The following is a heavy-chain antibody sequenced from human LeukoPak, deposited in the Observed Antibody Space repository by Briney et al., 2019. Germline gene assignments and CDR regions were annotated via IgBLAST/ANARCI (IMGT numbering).Heavy chain of an antibody. J-gene: IGHJ6*02. D-gene: IGHD4-17*01. V-gene: IGHV1-46*01. CDR3: ARDQMTVATFYYYYYYGMDV. Sequence: ASVKVSCKASGYTFTSYYMHRVRQAPGQGLEWMGIINPSGGSTSYAQKFQGRVTMTRDTSTSTVYMELSSLRSEDTAVYYCARDQMTVATFYYYYYYGMDVWGQGTTVTVSS. CDR1: GYTFTSYY. CDR2: INPSGGST.